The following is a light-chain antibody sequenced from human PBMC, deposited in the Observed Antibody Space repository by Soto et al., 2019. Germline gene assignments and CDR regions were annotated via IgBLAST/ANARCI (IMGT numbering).Light chain of an antibody. CDR3: LSFDSSLSVV. CDR2: GNT. CDR1: SSNIGAGYD. V-gene: IGLV1-40*01. Sequence: QAVVTQPPSVSGAPGQRVTISCTGRSSNIGAGYDVHWYQQLPGRAPKLLIYGNTNRPSGVPDRFSGSKSGTSASLAITGLPAEDEADYYCLSFDSSLSVVFGGGTKLTVL. J-gene: IGLJ2*01.